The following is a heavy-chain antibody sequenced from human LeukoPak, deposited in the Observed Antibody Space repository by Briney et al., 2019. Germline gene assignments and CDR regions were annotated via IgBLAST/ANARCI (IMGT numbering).Heavy chain of an antibody. CDR1: GGTFSSYA. J-gene: IGHJ5*02. CDR2: IIPIFGTA. Sequence: SVKVSCKASGGTFSSYAISWVRQAPGQGLEWMGGIIPIFGTANYAQKFQGRVTITADESTSTAYMELSSLRSEDTAVYYCARGGIVVVPAAMPRYNWFDPWGQGTLVTVSS. CDR3: ARGGIVVVPAAMPRYNWFDP. V-gene: IGHV1-69*13. D-gene: IGHD2-2*01.